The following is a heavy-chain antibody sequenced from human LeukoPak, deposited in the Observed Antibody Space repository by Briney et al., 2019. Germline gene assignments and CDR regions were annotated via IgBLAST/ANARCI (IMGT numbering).Heavy chain of an antibody. J-gene: IGHJ4*02. Sequence: GGSLRLSCAASEFTVRSYSMSWVRQAPGKGLEWLAVLSSGDTTYYADSVKGRFTISRDNSQNTLYLQMNSLRAEDTAVYYCAKDQSRYSSSWYGDDYWGQGTLVTVSS. CDR1: EFTVRSYS. V-gene: IGHV3-53*01. CDR2: LSSGDTT. CDR3: AKDQSRYSSSWYGDDY. D-gene: IGHD6-13*01.